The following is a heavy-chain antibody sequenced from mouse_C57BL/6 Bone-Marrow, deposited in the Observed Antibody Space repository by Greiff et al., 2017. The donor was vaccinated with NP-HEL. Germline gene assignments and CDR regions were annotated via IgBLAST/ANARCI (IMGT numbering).Heavy chain of an antibody. CDR3: ATSKQLTGLYYYAMDY. D-gene: IGHD4-1*01. J-gene: IGHJ4*01. CDR2: INPNYGTT. V-gene: IGHV1-39*01. Sequence: VQLKQSGPELVKPGASVKISCKASGYSFTDYNMNWVKQSNGKSLEWIGVINPNYGTTSYNQKFKGKATLTVDQSSSTAYMQLNSLTSEDSAVYYCATSKQLTGLYYYAMDYWGQGTSVTVSS. CDR1: GYSFTDYN.